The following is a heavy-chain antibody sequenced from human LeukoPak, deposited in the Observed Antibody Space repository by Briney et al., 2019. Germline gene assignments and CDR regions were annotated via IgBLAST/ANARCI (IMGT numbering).Heavy chain of an antibody. CDR3: ARHMDDFWSGFDY. CDR1: GGSISSSSYY. CDR2: IYYSGST. Sequence: SETLSLTCTASGGSISSSSYYWGWIRQPPGKGLEWIGNIYYSGSTYYNPSLKSRVTISVDTSKNQFSLKLSSVTAADTAVYYCARHMDDFWSGFDYWGQGTLATVSS. V-gene: IGHV4-39*01. D-gene: IGHD3-3*01. J-gene: IGHJ4*02.